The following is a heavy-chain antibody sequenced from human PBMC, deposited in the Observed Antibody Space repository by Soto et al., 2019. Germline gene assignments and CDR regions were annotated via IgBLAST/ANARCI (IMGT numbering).Heavy chain of an antibody. CDR3: ATDPSCGSAKGSSELEA. J-gene: IGHJ6*04. CDR2: ISAYNGNT. V-gene: IGHV1-18*04. D-gene: IGHD2-21*01. CDR1: CYPLTRSV. Sequence: ASVKGSFKASCYPLTRSVCILFLHSPLQGLEWMGWISAYNGNTLYAQKFKGRVTMTTDTSTSTTYMELGSLRSDDTGVYYCATDPSCGSAKGSSELEAWGKGNKVTVSS.